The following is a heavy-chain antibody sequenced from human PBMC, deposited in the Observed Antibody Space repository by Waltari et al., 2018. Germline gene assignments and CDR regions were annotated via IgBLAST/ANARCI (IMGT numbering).Heavy chain of an antibody. CDR3: AKSGYYGSGSYYGHYYYGMDV. J-gene: IGHJ6*02. CDR2: ISGSGGST. Sequence: EVQLLESGGGLVQPGGSLRLSCAASGFTFSSYAMSWVRQATGKGLEWVSAISGSGGSTYYADSVKGRFTISRDNSKNTLYLQMNSLRAEDTAVYYCAKSGYYGSGSYYGHYYYGMDVWGQGTTVTVSS. V-gene: IGHV3-23*01. CDR1: GFTFSSYA. D-gene: IGHD3-10*01.